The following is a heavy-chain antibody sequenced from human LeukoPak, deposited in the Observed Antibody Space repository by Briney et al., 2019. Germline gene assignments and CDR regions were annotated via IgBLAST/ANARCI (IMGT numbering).Heavy chain of an antibody. J-gene: IGHJ3*02. V-gene: IGHV4-34*01. Sequence: PSETLSLTCAVYGGSFSGYYWSWIRQPPGKGLEWIGEINHSGSTNYNPSLKSRVTISVDTSKNQFSLKLSSVTAADTAVYYCARTYSSSWYESPHYAFDTWGQGTMVTVSS. D-gene: IGHD6-13*01. CDR1: GGSFSGYY. CDR3: ARTYSSSWYESPHYAFDT. CDR2: INHSGST.